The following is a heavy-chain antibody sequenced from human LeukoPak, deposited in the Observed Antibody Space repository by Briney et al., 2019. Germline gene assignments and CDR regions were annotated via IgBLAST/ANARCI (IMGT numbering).Heavy chain of an antibody. J-gene: IGHJ4*02. CDR3: ARDVSYYDSSGYYYGHRYFDY. D-gene: IGHD3-22*01. V-gene: IGHV3-21*01. CDR2: ISISSSYI. CDR1: GFTFSRYS. Sequence: GGSLRLSCAASGFTFSRYSMNWVRQAPGKGLEWVSSISISSSYIYYADSVKGRFTISRDNAKNSLYLQMNSLRAEDTAVYYCARDVSYYDSSGYYYGHRYFDYWGQGTLVTVSS.